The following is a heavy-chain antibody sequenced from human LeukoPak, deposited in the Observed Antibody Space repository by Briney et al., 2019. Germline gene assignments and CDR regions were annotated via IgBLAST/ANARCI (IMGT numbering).Heavy chain of an antibody. D-gene: IGHD1-26*01. CDR2: IHGSEST. V-gene: IGHV4-4*07. CDR1: GGSISSHY. CDR3: AKIPSGSYNQYEY. J-gene: IGHJ4*02. Sequence: PSETLSRTCTASGGSISSHYWTWIRQPAEEGLEWIVRIHGSESTNYNPSLESRATMPVDTYRNQFSLRLSSVTAADTAVYYCAKIPSGSYNQYEYWGQGTLVTVSS.